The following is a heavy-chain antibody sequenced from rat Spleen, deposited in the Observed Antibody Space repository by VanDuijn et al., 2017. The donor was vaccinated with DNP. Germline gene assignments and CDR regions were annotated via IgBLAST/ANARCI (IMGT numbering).Heavy chain of an antibody. J-gene: IGHJ2*01. V-gene: IGHV5-31*01. D-gene: IGHD1-12*01. CDR1: GFTFNNYW. CDR2: ITNTGGST. Sequence: EVQLVESGGGLVQPGRSLKLSCVASGFTFNNYWMTWIRQAPGKGLEWVASITNTGGSTYYPDSVKGRFTISRDNAKSTLYLQMNSLRSEDTATYYCTRGGRESYAHDFDYWGQGVMVTVSS. CDR3: TRGGRESYAHDFDY.